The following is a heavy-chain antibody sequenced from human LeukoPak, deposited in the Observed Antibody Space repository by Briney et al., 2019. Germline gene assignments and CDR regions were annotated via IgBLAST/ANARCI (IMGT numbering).Heavy chain of an antibody. CDR3: ASHYYDSSGYYYGFGY. D-gene: IGHD3-22*01. Sequence: SVKVSCKASGGTFSSYAISWVRQAPGQGLEWMGGIIPIFGTANYAQKFQGRVTITADESTSTAYMELSSLRSEDTAVYYCASHYYDSSGYYYGFGYWGQGTLVTVPS. CDR1: GGTFSSYA. CDR2: IIPIFGTA. J-gene: IGHJ4*02. V-gene: IGHV1-69*01.